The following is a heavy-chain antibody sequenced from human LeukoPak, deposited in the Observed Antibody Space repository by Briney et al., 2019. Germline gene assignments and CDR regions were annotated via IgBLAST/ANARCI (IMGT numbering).Heavy chain of an antibody. V-gene: IGHV3-21*04. D-gene: IGHD1-26*01. CDR2: ITSSSSYI. Sequence: GGSLRLSCAASGFTFSSYCMNWVRRAPGKGLEWVSSITSSSSYIYYADSVKGRFTISRDNSKNTLYLQMNSLRAKDTAVYYCARDQLTWVGSYYYYYYMDVWGKGTTVTISS. CDR3: ARDQLTWVGSYYYYYYMDV. J-gene: IGHJ6*03. CDR1: GFTFSSYC.